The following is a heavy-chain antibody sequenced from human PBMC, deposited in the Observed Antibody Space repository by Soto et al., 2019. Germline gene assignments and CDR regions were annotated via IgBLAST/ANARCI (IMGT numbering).Heavy chain of an antibody. CDR3: ARGGLQAQGVQYNHYAMDV. D-gene: IGHD4-4*01. Sequence: ETLSLTCGVSGGAFSGYHWSWIRQAPGKGLEWIGEISQSGSTNYSPSLKSRVTMSVDTSKKQFPLKLSSVTAADTAVYYCARGGLQAQGVQYNHYAMDVWGQGTTVTVT. CDR2: ISQSGST. J-gene: IGHJ6*02. V-gene: IGHV4-34*01. CDR1: GGAFSGYH.